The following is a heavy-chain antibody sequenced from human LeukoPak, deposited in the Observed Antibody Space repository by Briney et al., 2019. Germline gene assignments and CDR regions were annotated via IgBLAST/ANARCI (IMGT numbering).Heavy chain of an antibody. CDR2: ISAGDDST. CDR1: GFIVSGDF. CDR3: AKTTATANPFDY. D-gene: IGHD6-13*01. Sequence: GGSLRLSCAASGFIVSGDFMGWVRQAPGKGLEWVSTISAGDDSTYYADSVKGRFTISRDISKNTLYLQMNSLRAEDTAVYYCAKTTATANPFDYWGQGTLVTVSS. J-gene: IGHJ4*02. V-gene: IGHV3-23*01.